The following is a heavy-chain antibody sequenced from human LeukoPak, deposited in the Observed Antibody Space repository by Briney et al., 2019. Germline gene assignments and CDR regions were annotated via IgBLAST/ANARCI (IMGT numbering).Heavy chain of an antibody. J-gene: IGHJ4*02. CDR3: AKSYYPADGSN. V-gene: IGHV3-21*01. D-gene: IGHD3-10*01. CDR2: ISSSSYI. Sequence: GGSLRLSCAASGFTFSSYSMNWVRQAPGKGLEWVSSISSSSYIYYADSVKGRFTISRDNAKNSLYLQMNSLRAEDTAVYYCAKSYYPADGSNWGQGTLVTVSS. CDR1: GFTFSSYS.